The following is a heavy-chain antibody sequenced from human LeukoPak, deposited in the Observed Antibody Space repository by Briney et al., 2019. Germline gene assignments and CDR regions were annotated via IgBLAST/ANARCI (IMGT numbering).Heavy chain of an antibody. D-gene: IGHD1-26*01. CDR1: GFTFSSYW. CDR3: ARYSATYYVAFDI. CDR2: MNNDGSTT. J-gene: IGHJ3*02. Sequence: GGSLRLSCAASGFTFSSYWMHWVRQAPGKGLVWVSRMNNDGSTTTYADSVKGRFTISRDSAKNSLYLQMSSLRAEDTALYYCARYSATYYVAFDIWGQGTVVTVSS. V-gene: IGHV3-74*03.